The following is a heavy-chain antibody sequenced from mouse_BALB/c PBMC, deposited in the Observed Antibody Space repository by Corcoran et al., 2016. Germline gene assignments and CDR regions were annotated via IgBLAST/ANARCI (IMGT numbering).Heavy chain of an antibody. V-gene: IGHV9-1*02. Sequence: QIQLVQSGPERKNPGESGQISSKASGSTFTNYGMNWVKQSPGKGLKWMGWINTYTGEPTYADDFKVRFAFSFESSASTAYLQINNLSNEDMATYFCARAPLAYYSMDYWGQGTSVNVSS. CDR1: GSTFTNYG. CDR2: INTYTGEP. CDR3: ARAPLAYYSMDY. J-gene: IGHJ4*01.